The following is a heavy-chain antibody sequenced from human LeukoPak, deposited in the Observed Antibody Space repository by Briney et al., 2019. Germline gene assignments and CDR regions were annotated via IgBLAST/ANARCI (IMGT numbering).Heavy chain of an antibody. D-gene: IGHD3-3*01. CDR2: IYSGGST. J-gene: IGHJ6*03. CDR1: GFIVSSNY. Sequence: AGGSLRLSCTASGFIVSSNYMSWVRQAPGKGLEWVSVIYSGGSTYYADSVEARFTISRDNSKNTLYLQMSSLRAEDTAVYYCARATFWSGYQRDSWYMDVWGKGTTATVSS. V-gene: IGHV3-66*02. CDR3: ARATFWSGYQRDSWYMDV.